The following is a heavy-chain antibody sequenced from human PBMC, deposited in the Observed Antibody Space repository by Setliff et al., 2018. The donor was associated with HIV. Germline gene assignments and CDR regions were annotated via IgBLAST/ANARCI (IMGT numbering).Heavy chain of an antibody. V-gene: IGHV4-34*01. CDR2: INHSGST. Sequence: SETLSLTCAVYGGSFSGYYCSWIRQPPGKGLEWIGEINHSGSTNYNPSLKSRVSISVDMSKNQFSLNLSSVTAADTAVYYCARGSSSIFGVLVLLPHSYYYMDVWGKGTTVTVSS. J-gene: IGHJ6*03. D-gene: IGHD3-3*01. CDR1: GGSFSGYY. CDR3: ARGSSSIFGVLVLLPHSYYYMDV.